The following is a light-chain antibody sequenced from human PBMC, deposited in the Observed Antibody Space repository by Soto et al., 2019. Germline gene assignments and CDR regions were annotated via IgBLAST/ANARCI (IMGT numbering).Light chain of an antibody. CDR1: PSDVGGYIS. CDR3: SSYTSSTTLDVV. Sequence: QSVLTQPPSASGSPGQSVTISCTGTPSDVGGYISVSWYQQHPGKAPKLIIYEVNKRPSGVPDRFSGSKSGNTASLTISGLQAEDEADYYCSSYTSSTTLDVVFGGGTKLTVL. J-gene: IGLJ2*01. V-gene: IGLV2-8*01. CDR2: EVN.